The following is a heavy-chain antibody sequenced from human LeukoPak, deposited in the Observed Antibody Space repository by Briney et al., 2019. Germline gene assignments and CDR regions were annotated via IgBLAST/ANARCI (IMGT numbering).Heavy chain of an antibody. V-gene: IGHV1-2*02. CDR2: INPNSGGA. CDR1: GYTFTGYY. J-gene: IGHJ4*02. Sequence: ASVKVSCKASGYTFTGYYMHWVRQAPGQGLEWMGWINPNSGGANYAQKFQGRVTMTRDTSISTAYMELSRLRSDDTAVYYCARDPAIVVVPAAMRLGLNYWGQGTLVTVSS. CDR3: ARDPAIVVVPAAMRLGLNY. D-gene: IGHD2-2*01.